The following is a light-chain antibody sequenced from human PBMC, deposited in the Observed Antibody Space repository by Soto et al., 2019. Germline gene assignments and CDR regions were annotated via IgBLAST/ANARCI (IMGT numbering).Light chain of an antibody. Sequence: EIVMTQSPATLSVSPGERATLSCRASQSVSSNLAWYQQKPGQAPRLLIYDASTRATGISGSFSGSGSGTEFTLTISSLQSEDFAVYYCHQYNGWPRTFGQGTKVDIK. CDR3: HQYNGWPRT. CDR2: DAS. CDR1: QSVSSN. V-gene: IGKV3-15*01. J-gene: IGKJ1*01.